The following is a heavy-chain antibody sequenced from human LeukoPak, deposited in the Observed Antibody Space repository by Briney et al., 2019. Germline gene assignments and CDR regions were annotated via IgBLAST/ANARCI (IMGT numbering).Heavy chain of an antibody. Sequence: SETLSLTCTVSGDSISSGDYYWSWIRQPAGKGLEWIGRISSSGSTNYNPSLKSRVTISVDTSKNQFSLKLSSVTAADTAVYYCARSGYSYGADALDIWGQGTMVTVSS. V-gene: IGHV4-61*02. CDR2: ISSSGST. CDR1: GDSISSGDYY. J-gene: IGHJ3*02. D-gene: IGHD5-18*01. CDR3: ARSGYSYGADALDI.